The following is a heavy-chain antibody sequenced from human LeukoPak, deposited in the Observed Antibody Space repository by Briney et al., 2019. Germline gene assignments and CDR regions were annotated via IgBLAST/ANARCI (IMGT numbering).Heavy chain of an antibody. J-gene: IGHJ4*02. CDR1: GYSISSGYY. V-gene: IGHV4-38-2*01. D-gene: IGHD5-24*01. CDR3: ARQRDAYFDY. CDR2: IYHSGST. Sequence: SETLSLTCAVSGYSISSGYYWGWIRPPPGKGLEWIGSIYHSGSTYYNPSLKSRVTISVDTSKNQFSLKLSSVTAADTAVYYCARQRDAYFDYWGQGTLVTVSS.